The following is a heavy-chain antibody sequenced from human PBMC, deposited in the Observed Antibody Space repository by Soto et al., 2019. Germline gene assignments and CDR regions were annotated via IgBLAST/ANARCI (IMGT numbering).Heavy chain of an antibody. J-gene: IGHJ6*02. V-gene: IGHV1-58*01. D-gene: IGHD3-9*01. Sequence: SVKVSCKASGFTFTSSAVQWVRQARGQRLEWIGWIVVGSGNTNYAQKFQERVTITRDMSTSTAYMELSSLRSEDTAVYYCAADPIYDILTGYWYYYGMDVWGQGTTVTVSS. CDR2: IVVGSGNT. CDR1: GFTFTSSA. CDR3: AADPIYDILTGYWYYYGMDV.